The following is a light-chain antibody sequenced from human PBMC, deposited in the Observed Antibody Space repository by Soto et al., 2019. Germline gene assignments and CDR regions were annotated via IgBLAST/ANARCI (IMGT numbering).Light chain of an antibody. Sequence: DTQMTQSPSILSASVGDRVTITCRASQTIYSWLAWYQQKPGQAPRLLIHKASTVETGGPSRFSGSASGTDFTLTISSLQPEDVATYYCQQGKSFPLTFGGGTKVDIK. V-gene: IGKV1-5*03. CDR1: QTIYSW. J-gene: IGKJ4*01. CDR3: QQGKSFPLT. CDR2: KAS.